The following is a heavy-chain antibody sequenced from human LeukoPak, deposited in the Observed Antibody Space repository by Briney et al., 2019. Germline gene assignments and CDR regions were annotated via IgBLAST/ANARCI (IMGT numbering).Heavy chain of an antibody. V-gene: IGHV3-23*01. CDR2: ISGSGGST. CDR3: AKDYGDYPLGFDY. J-gene: IGHJ4*02. Sequence: PGGSLRLSCAASGFTFSSYAMSWVRQAPGKGLEWVSAISGSGGSTYYADSVKGRFTISRDNSKNSLYLQMNSLRAEDTALYYCAKDYGDYPLGFDYWGQGTLVTVSS. CDR1: GFTFSSYA. D-gene: IGHD4-17*01.